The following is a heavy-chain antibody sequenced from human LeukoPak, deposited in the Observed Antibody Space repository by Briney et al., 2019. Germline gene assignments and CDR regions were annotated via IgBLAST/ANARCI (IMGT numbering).Heavy chain of an antibody. D-gene: IGHD3-22*01. CDR2: IKQDGSEK. Sequence: GGSLRLSCAASGFTFTNYWMSWVRQAPGKGLEWVANIKQDGSEKFYVDSVKGRFTISRDNAKISLYLQMNSLRAEDTAVYYCANSPMILDGHYWGHGTLVTVSS. CDR3: ANSPMILDGHY. J-gene: IGHJ4*01. V-gene: IGHV3-7*01. CDR1: GFTFTNYW.